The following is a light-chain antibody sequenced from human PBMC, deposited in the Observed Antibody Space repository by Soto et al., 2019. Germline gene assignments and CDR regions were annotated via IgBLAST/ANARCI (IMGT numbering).Light chain of an antibody. Sequence: EIGLTQSPATRCLSPGERATLSWRASPSVPKYVAWYQQKPGQAPRLLIYGAFNRATGIPARFSVSGSGADFTLTLSCLETEDVAIYYGQQLSSYPLTFCGGTKVDI. CDR3: QQLSSYPLT. J-gene: IGKJ4*01. V-gene: IGKV3-11*01. CDR1: PSVPKY. CDR2: GAF.